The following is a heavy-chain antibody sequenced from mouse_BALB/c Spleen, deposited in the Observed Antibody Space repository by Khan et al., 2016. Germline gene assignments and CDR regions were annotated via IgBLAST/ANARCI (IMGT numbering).Heavy chain of an antibody. D-gene: IGHD1-1*02. Sequence: QVQLQQPGAELVRPGTSVKVSCKASGYAFTNYLIEWVKQRPGQGLEWIGVINPGSGGTNYNEKFKGKATLTADKDSSTAYMQISSMTSDDTAFNFCARYAGNYYAMDYWGQGTSVTVSS. J-gene: IGHJ4*01. V-gene: IGHV1-54*01. CDR1: GYAFTNYL. CDR3: ARYAGNYYAMDY. CDR2: INPGSGGT.